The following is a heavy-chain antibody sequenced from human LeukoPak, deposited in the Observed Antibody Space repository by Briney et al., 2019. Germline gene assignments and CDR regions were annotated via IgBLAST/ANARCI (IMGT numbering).Heavy chain of an antibody. J-gene: IGHJ4*02. CDR1: GFTFSDYY. V-gene: IGHV3-11*01. CDR2: ISSSGTI. D-gene: IGHD3-22*01. Sequence: GGSLRLSCAASGFTFSDYYMSWIRQAPGKGLEWVSYISSSGTIYYADSVKGRFTISRDNAKNSLYLQTNSLRADDTAMYYCARDRGRYDSSGYYPPLFDYWGQGTLVTVFS. CDR3: ARDRGRYDSSGYYPPLFDY.